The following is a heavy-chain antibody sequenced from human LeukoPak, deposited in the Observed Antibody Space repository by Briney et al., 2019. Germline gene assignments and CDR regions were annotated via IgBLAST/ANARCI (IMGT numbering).Heavy chain of an antibody. D-gene: IGHD3-10*01. CDR2: ISGSGGST. CDR3: AKAMVRGVIPLDY. J-gene: IGHJ4*02. Sequence: PGGSLRLSCAASGFTFGSYAMSWVRQAPGKGLEWVSAISGSGGSTYYADSVKGRFTISRDNSKNTLYLQMSSLRAEDTAVYYCAKAMVRGVIPLDYWGQGTLVTVSS. CDR1: GFTFGSYA. V-gene: IGHV3-23*01.